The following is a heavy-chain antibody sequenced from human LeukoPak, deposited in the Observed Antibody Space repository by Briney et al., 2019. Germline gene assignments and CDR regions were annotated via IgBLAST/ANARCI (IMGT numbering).Heavy chain of an antibody. CDR1: GFTFSSYA. CDR2: ISGSGGST. V-gene: IGHV3-23*01. Sequence: GGSLRLSCAASGFTFSSYAMSWVRQAPGKGLEWVSAISGSGGSTYYADSVKGRFTISRDNSKNTLYLQMNSLRAEDTAVYYCAKVRGYCSGGSCYSLLDYFDYWGQGTLVTVSS. D-gene: IGHD2-15*01. J-gene: IGHJ4*02. CDR3: AKVRGYCSGGSCYSLLDYFDY.